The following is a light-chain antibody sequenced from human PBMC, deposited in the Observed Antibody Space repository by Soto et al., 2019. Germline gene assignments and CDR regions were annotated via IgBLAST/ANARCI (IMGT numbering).Light chain of an antibody. CDR1: QSVSTN. J-gene: IGKJ4*01. CDR3: QQYNNWPPLT. V-gene: IGKV3-15*01. Sequence: EIVMTQSPVTLSVSPGERATLSCRASQSVSTNLAWYQQKPGQAPRLLIYAGSTRATGIPASFSGGGSGTEFTLTISSLQSEDFAVYYCQQYNNWPPLTFGGGTKVEIK. CDR2: AGS.